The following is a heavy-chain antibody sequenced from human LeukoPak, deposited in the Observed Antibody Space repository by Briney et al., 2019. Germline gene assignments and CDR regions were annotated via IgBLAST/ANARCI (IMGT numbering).Heavy chain of an antibody. D-gene: IGHD3-16*02. CDR1: GGSFSGYY. Sequence: SETLSLTCAVYGGSFSGYYWSWIRQPPGKGLEWTGEINHSGSTNYNPSLKSRVTISVDTSKNQFSLKLSSVTAADKAVYYCARRPYYDYVWGSYRKNYYYYMDVWGKGTTVTVSS. CDR2: INHSGST. J-gene: IGHJ6*03. CDR3: ARRPYYDYVWGSYRKNYYYYMDV. V-gene: IGHV4-34*01.